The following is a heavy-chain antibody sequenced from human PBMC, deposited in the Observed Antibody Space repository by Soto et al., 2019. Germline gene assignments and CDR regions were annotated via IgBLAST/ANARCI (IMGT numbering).Heavy chain of an antibody. V-gene: IGHV1-69*08. CDR3: ARERGCSGGSCYDP. CDR2: IIPILGIA. D-gene: IGHD2-15*01. CDR1: GGTFSSYT. J-gene: IGHJ5*02. Sequence: QVQLVQSGAEVKKPGSSVKVSCKASGGTFSSYTISWVRQAPGQGLEWMGRIIPILGIANYAQKFQGRVTITADKSTSTAYMELSSLRSEDTAVYYCARERGCSGGSCYDPWGQGTLVTVSS.